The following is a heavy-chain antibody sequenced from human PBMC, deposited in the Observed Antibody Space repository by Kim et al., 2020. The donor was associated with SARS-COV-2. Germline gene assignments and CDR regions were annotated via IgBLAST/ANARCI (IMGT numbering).Heavy chain of an antibody. CDR2: IYYSGCT. V-gene: IGHV4-31*03. J-gene: IGHJ3*02. D-gene: IGHD6-19*01. CDR1: GGSISSGGYY. CDR3: ARDNNPYDSSGWLNPVDAFDI. Sequence: SETLSLTCTVSGGSISSGGYYWSWIRQHPGKGLVWIGYIYYSGCTYYNPSLKSRVTISVDTSKNQFSLKLSSVTAADTAVYYCARDNNPYDSSGWLNPVDAFDIWGQGTMVTVSS.